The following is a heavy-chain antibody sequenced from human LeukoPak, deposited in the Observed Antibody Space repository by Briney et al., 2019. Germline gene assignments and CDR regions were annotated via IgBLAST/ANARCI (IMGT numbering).Heavy chain of an antibody. CDR2: FDPEDGET. Sequence: ASVKGSRKVSGYTLTELFMHRVRQASGKGLELMGGFDPEDGETIYAQKFPGRVTMTEDTSTDTAYMELNSLRSDDTAVYYCATDPGEIVPAAKGPRGDYCYGMDVWGQGTTVTVSS. J-gene: IGHJ6*02. D-gene: IGHD2-2*01. CDR3: ATDPGEIVPAAKGPRGDYCYGMDV. V-gene: IGHV1-24*01. CDR1: GYTLTELF.